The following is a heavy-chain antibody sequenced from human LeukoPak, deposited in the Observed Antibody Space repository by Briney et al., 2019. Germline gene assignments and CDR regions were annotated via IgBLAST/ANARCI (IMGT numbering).Heavy chain of an antibody. CDR1: GLSFSDYF. D-gene: IGHD6-13*01. CDR3: AGDVGRSWAWYFDY. CDR2: MSHTGETI. Sequence: GGSLRLSCAASGLSFSDYFMSWIRQAPGKGLEWVSYMSHTGETIYYADSVKGRFTISRDNTKNLLYLQMNSLRGDDAAVYYCAGDVGRSWAWYFDYWGQGTLVSVSS. V-gene: IGHV3-11*01. J-gene: IGHJ4*02.